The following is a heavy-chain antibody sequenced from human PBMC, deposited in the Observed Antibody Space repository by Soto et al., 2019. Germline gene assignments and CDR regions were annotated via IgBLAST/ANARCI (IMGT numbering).Heavy chain of an antibody. D-gene: IGHD3-10*01. CDR3: ARIRGEWYLSNWFDP. CDR2: INHSGST. J-gene: IGHJ5*02. CDR1: GGSFSGYY. V-gene: IGHV4-34*01. Sequence: ETLSPTCAVYGGSFSGYYWSWIRQPPGKGLEWIGEINHSGSTNYNPSLKSRVTISVDTSKNQFSLKLSSVTAADTAVYYCARIRGEWYLSNWFDPWGQGTLVTVSS.